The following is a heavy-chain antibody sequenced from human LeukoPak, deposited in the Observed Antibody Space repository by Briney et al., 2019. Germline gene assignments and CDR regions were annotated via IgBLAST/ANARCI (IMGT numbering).Heavy chain of an antibody. Sequence: PGRSLRLSCAASGFNFRGYAMSWVRQAPGKGLEWVSAISGSGARAHYAESVRGRFTISRDSSQNTLHLEMNSLRAEDTAVYYCAKEVVLGETNYYYYGMDVWGQGTTVTVSS. CDR2: ISGSGARA. J-gene: IGHJ6*02. D-gene: IGHD1-26*01. CDR3: AKEVVLGETNYYYYGMDV. V-gene: IGHV3-23*01. CDR1: GFNFRGYA.